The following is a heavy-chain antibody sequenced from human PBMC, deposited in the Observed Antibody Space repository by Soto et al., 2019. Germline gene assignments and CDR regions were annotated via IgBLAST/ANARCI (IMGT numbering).Heavy chain of an antibody. V-gene: IGHV1-3*01. CDR3: AREAVAAAGYWYIDL. D-gene: IGHD6-13*01. Sequence: ASVKVSFKASGYTFTSYAMHWVRQAPGQRLEWMGWINAGNGNTKYSQKFQGRVTITRDTSASTAYMELSSLRSEDTAVYYCAREAVAAAGYWYIDLWGRGTLVTVSS. CDR1: GYTFTSYA. J-gene: IGHJ2*01. CDR2: INAGNGNT.